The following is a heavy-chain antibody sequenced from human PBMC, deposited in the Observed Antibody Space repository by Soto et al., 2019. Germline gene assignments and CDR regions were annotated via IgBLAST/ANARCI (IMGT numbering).Heavy chain of an antibody. J-gene: IGHJ4*02. CDR1: GGSISSSSYY. Sequence: SETLSLTCTVSGGSISSSSYYWSWVRQNPGKDLEWIGHMHHSGRTHYNPSLKSRVAISVDTSKNQFSLYLNSVTAADTAVYYCARWVEVSLDYFDSWGQGTPVTVS. CDR3: ARWVEVSLDYFDS. CDR2: MHHSGRT. D-gene: IGHD2-15*01. V-gene: IGHV4-31*03.